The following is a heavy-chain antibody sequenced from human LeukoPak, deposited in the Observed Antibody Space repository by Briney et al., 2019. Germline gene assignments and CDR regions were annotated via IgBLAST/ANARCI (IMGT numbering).Heavy chain of an antibody. CDR1: GYSFTSYW. CDR2: IYPGDSDT. D-gene: IGHD6-13*01. J-gene: IGHJ4*02. Sequence: GESLQISCKGSGYSFTSYWIGWVRQMPGKGLEWMGIIYPGDSDTRYSPSFQGQVTISADKSISTAYLQWSSLKASDTAMYYCARRIAAAGTLVDYWGQGTLVTVSS. V-gene: IGHV5-51*01. CDR3: ARRIAAAGTLVDY.